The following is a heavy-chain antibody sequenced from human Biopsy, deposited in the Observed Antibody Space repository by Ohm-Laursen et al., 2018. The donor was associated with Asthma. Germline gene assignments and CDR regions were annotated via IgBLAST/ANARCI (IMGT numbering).Heavy chain of an antibody. CDR2: IDQSRYT. Sequence: DTLSLTCTVYGGSLTGHYWNWIRQPPGKGLVWIGEIDQSRYTNYNPSLKSRVTISAYTSKNKFHLNLSSVTAADTAVYFHWRAAITGIRGWFDPWGQGTQVTVSS. D-gene: IGHD1-20*01. CDR3: WRAAITGIRGWFDP. J-gene: IGHJ5*02. CDR1: GGSLTGHY. V-gene: IGHV4-34*01.